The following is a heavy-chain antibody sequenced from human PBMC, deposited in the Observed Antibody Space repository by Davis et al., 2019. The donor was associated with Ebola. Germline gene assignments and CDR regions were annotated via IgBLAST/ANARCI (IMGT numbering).Heavy chain of an antibody. CDR1: GFSLSTSGVG. CDR2: IYWNDDK. J-gene: IGHJ4*02. Sequence: SGPTLVKPTQTLTLTCTFSGFSLSTSGVGVGWIRQPPGKALEWLALIYWNDDKRYSPSLKSRLTITKDTSKNQVVLTMTNMDPVDTATYYCAHRRGYGDYEGLVDYWGQGTLVTVSS. V-gene: IGHV2-5*01. D-gene: IGHD4-17*01. CDR3: AHRRGYGDYEGLVDY.